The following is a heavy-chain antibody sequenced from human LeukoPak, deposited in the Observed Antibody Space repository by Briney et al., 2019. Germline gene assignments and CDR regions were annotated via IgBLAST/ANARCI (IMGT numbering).Heavy chain of an antibody. Sequence: SDTLSLTCAVSGYSSSSSNWWGWIRQPPGKGLEWIGYIYYSGSIYYNPSLKSRVTMSVDTSKNQFSLKLSSVTAADTAVYYCARAPSRSTSFFDPWGQGTLVTVSS. CDR2: IYYSGSI. CDR3: ARAPSRSTSFFDP. V-gene: IGHV4-28*05. CDR1: GYSSSSSNW. J-gene: IGHJ5*02. D-gene: IGHD2-2*01.